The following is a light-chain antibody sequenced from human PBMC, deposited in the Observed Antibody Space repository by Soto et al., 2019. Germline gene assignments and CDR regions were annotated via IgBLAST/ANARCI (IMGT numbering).Light chain of an antibody. V-gene: IGLV2-14*01. J-gene: IGLJ3*02. CDR2: EVS. CDR1: SSDVGGYNY. CDR3: SSFTSINTWV. Sequence: QSALTQPASVSGSPGQSITISCTGTSSDVGGYNYVSWYQQHPGKAPKLMIYEVSNRPSGVSNRFFGSKSGNTASLTISWLQTEYEADYYCSSFTSINTWVFGSGTKLTVL.